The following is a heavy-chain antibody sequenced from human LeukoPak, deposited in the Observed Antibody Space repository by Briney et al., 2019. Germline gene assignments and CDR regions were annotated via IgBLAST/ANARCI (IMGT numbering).Heavy chain of an antibody. CDR2: ISSSSTNI. Sequence: GGSLSLSCAASGFTFSRYNVNWVRQAPGKRLEWVSSISSSSTNIYYADSVKGRFTISRDNAKNSLYLQMNSLRAEDTAVYYCARDHIVVVPAAMRLEYYMDVWGKGTTVTVSS. J-gene: IGHJ6*03. CDR1: GFTFSRYN. D-gene: IGHD2-2*01. CDR3: ARDHIVVVPAAMRLEYYMDV. V-gene: IGHV3-21*01.